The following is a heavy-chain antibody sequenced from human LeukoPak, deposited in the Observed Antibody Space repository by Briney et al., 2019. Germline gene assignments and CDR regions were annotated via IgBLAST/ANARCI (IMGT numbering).Heavy chain of an antibody. J-gene: IGHJ4*02. CDR1: GGSISGSNHY. V-gene: IGHV4-39*01. CDR2: ISYSGST. D-gene: IGHD2-2*01. CDR3: TTKRGGTSLIDY. Sequence: PSETLSLTCTVSGGSISGSNHYGGWIRKPPGKGLEWIGTISYSGSTDYNPSLKSRVTISVDTSKNQFSLKLTSVTAADTAVYYCTTKRGGTSLIDYWGQGTLVTVSS.